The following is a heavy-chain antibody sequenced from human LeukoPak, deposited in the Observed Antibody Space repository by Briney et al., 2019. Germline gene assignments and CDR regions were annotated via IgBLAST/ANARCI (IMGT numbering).Heavy chain of an antibody. CDR3: AGSMITFGGVIVNDY. J-gene: IGHJ4*02. CDR1: GGSVSYYY. CDR2: IYTSGST. Sequence: SETLSLTCTVSGGSVSYYYWSWLRQPAGKGLEWIGRIYTSGSTNYNPSLKSRVTMSVDTSKNQFSLKLSSVTAADTAVYYCAGSMITFGGVIVNDYWGQGTLVTVSS. V-gene: IGHV4-4*07. D-gene: IGHD3-16*02.